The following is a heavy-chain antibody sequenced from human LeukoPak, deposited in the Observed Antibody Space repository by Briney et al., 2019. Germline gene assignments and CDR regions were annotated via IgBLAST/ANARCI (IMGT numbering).Heavy chain of an antibody. CDR3: TRAEIAVAGPFDY. V-gene: IGHV3-74*01. D-gene: IGHD6-19*01. J-gene: IGHJ4*02. Sequence: GGSLRLSCAASGFTFSRYWMHWVRQAPGKGLVWVSRINHDGSAATYADSVEGRFTISRDNAKNTLYLQTNSLRAEDTAIYYCTRAEIAVAGPFDYWGQGTLVTVSS. CDR2: INHDGSAA. CDR1: GFTFSRYW.